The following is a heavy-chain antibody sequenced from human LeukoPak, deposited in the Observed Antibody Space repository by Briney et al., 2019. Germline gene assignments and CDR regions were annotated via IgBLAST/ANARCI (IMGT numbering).Heavy chain of an antibody. V-gene: IGHV1-8*03. CDR1: GYTFTSYG. J-gene: IGHJ4*02. CDR3: ARNVAGTGDFDY. CDR2: MNPNSGHT. Sequence: ASVKVSCKASGYTFTSYGISWVRQATGQGLEWMGWMNPNSGHTGSAQKFQGRVTITRDTSISTVYMELSSLRSEDTAVYYCARNVAGTGDFDYWGQGTLVTVSS. D-gene: IGHD6-19*01.